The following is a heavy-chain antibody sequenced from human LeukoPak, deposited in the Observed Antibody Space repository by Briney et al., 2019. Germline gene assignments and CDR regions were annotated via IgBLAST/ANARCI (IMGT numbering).Heavy chain of an antibody. V-gene: IGHV1-24*01. CDR2: FDPEDGET. CDR1: GYTLTELS. D-gene: IGHD6-19*01. Sequence: ASVKVSCKVSGYTLTELSMHWVRQAPGKGLEWMGGFDPEDGETIYAQKFQGRVTMTEDTSTDTAYMELSSLRSEDTAVYYCATIGRIYSSGWYMHAFDIWGQGTMVTVPS. J-gene: IGHJ3*02. CDR3: ATIGRIYSSGWYMHAFDI.